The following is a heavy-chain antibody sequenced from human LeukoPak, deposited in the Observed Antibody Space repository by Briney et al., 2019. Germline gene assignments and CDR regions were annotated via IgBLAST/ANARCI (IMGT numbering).Heavy chain of an antibody. D-gene: IGHD5-18*01. J-gene: IGHJ4*02. CDR3: ATNQDTAIFMFLTH. Sequence: SVQVSCKASGGTSSSYAISWVRQAPGQGLEWMGGIIPIFGTANYAQKFQGRVTITTDESTSTAYMELSSLRSEDTAVYYCATNQDTAIFMFLTHWGQGTLVTVSS. V-gene: IGHV1-69*05. CDR2: IIPIFGTA. CDR1: GGTSSSYA.